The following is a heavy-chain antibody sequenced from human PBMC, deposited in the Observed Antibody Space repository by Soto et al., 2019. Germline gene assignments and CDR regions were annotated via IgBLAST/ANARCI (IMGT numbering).Heavy chain of an antibody. CDR1: GFTVSSNY. D-gene: IGHD6-19*01. V-gene: IGHV3-66*01. Sequence: HPGGSLRLSCAASGFTVSSNYMSWVRQAPGKGLEWVSVIYSGGSTYYADSVKGRFTISRDNSKNTLFLQMNSLRAEDTAVYYCARGPSAGQTYFDCWGQGTLVTVSS. CDR2: IYSGGST. CDR3: ARGPSAGQTYFDC. J-gene: IGHJ4*02.